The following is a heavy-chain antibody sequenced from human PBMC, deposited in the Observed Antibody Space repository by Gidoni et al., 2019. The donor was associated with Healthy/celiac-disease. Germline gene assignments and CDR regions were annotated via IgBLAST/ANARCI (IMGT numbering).Heavy chain of an antibody. CDR2: IRSKANSYAT. CDR1: GFTFRGSA. Sequence: EVQLVESGGGLVQPGGSLKLSCAASGFTFRGSAMHWVRQASGQGLEWVGRIRSKANSYATAYAASVKGRFTISRDDSKNTAYLQMNSLKTEDTAVYYCTSNIYDSSGEIDYWGQGTLVTVSS. CDR3: TSNIYDSSGEIDY. J-gene: IGHJ4*02. V-gene: IGHV3-73*02. D-gene: IGHD3-22*01.